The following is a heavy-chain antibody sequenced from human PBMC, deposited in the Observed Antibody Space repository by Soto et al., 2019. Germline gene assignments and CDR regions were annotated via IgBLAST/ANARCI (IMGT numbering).Heavy chain of an antibody. D-gene: IGHD6-13*01. V-gene: IGHV4-59*01. Sequence: ETLSLTCAGSGASMRNYFWTWIRQPPGKGLEWIGYIHYSGTTSFFPSYNPSLRSRVTISEDTSKNQFSLKLLSVTTADTAVYFCAAGEASSRNLAPYYLDFWGQGTLVTVYS. CDR3: AAGEASSRNLAPYYLDF. J-gene: IGHJ4*02. CDR2: IHYSGTT. CDR1: GASMRNYF.